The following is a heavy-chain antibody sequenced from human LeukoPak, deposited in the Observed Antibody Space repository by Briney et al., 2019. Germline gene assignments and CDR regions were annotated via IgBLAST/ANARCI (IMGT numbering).Heavy chain of an antibody. Sequence: GGSLRLSCAASGFTFSDYYMSWIRQAPGKGLEWVSYITGSTSFTNYADSVKGRFTISRDNARNPLYLQINSLRAEDTAVYYCARVSGSYVFDYWGQGALVTVSS. J-gene: IGHJ4*02. CDR1: GFTFSDYY. D-gene: IGHD1-26*01. CDR2: ITGSTSFT. CDR3: ARVSGSYVFDY. V-gene: IGHV3-11*05.